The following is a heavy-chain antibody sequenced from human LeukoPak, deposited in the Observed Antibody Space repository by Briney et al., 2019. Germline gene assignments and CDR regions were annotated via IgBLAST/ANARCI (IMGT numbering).Heavy chain of an antibody. CDR3: ARDLGGYHYGSGNYPQ. CDR2: INPNSGGT. Sequence: ASMKDSCKASGYTFTGYYIHWLRQAPGQGLEWMGFINPNSGGTNYAQKFQGRVTMTRDTSISTAYMELSSLTSDDTAVYYCARDLGGYHYGSGNYPQWGQGTLITVSS. V-gene: IGHV1-2*02. J-gene: IGHJ4*02. D-gene: IGHD3-10*01. CDR1: GYTFTGYY.